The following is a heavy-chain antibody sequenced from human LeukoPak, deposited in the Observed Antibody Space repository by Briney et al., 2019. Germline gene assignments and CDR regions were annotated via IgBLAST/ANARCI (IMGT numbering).Heavy chain of an antibody. CDR2: IKHDASDK. D-gene: IGHD2/OR15-2a*01. Sequence: GGSLRLSCVASGFTFSDYWMSWVRQAPGKGLEWVAHIKHDASDKYYVDSVKGRFTISRDNAKNSLYLSMNSLRSEDTAVYYCARTTKYSFDIWGEGKIVTVSS. J-gene: IGHJ3*02. CDR1: GFTFSDYW. CDR3: ARTTKYSFDI. V-gene: IGHV3-7*04.